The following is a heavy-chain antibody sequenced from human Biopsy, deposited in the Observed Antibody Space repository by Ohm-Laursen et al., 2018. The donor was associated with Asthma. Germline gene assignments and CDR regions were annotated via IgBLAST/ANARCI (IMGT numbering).Heavy chain of an antibody. D-gene: IGHD1-20*01. Sequence: SLRLSCSASGFIFSDYSMTWIRQAPGKGLEWVAVISYDGTNKDYADSVKGRFTFSRDNSQNTLSPEMNSLRVEDTAVYYCARDLRSDNWNPWGMDVWGLGTTVTVAS. CDR3: ARDLRSDNWNPWGMDV. CDR2: ISYDGTNK. J-gene: IGHJ6*02. V-gene: IGHV3-30*03. CDR1: GFIFSDYS.